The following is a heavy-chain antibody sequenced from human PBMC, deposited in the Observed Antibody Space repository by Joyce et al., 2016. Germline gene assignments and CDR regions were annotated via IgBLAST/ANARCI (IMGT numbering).Heavy chain of an antibody. V-gene: IGHV1-18*01. CDR1: AYTFTSYG. CDR2: ISAYNGNT. D-gene: IGHD3-3*01. CDR3: ARLRTIFGVGWYFDL. Sequence: QVQLVQSGAEVKKPGASVKVSCKASAYTFTSYGISWVRQAPGQGLEWMGWISAYNGNTNYAQKLQGRVTMTTDTSTSTAYMELRSLRSDDTAGYYCARLRTIFGVGWYFDLWGRGTLVTVSS. J-gene: IGHJ2*01.